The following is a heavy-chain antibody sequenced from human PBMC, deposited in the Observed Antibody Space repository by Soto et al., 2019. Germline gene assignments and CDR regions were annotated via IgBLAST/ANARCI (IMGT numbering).Heavy chain of an antibody. J-gene: IGHJ4*02. Sequence: KPSETLSLTCAVSGYSINSGYYWGWIRQPPGKGLEWIGSIYHTGSTYYNPSLKGLVTISVDTSKNQFSLKLISVTAADTAVYYCARVFGYSYGYSDYWGQGTLVTVSS. CDR1: GYSINSGYY. D-gene: IGHD5-18*01. CDR2: IYHTGST. CDR3: ARVFGYSYGYSDY. V-gene: IGHV4-38-2*01.